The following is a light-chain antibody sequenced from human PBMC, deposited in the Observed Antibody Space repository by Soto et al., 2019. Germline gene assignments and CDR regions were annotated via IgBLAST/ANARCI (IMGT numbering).Light chain of an antibody. V-gene: IGKV2-28*01. CDR1: QGLLHSNGYNY. J-gene: IGKJ5*01. CDR2: LGS. CDR3: MQALQTPIT. Sequence: DIVMTQSPLSLPVTPGEPASISCRSSQGLLHSNGYNYLDWYLQKPGQSPHLLIYLGSNRASGVPDRFSGSGSGTDFTLKISRVEAEDVGVYYCMQALQTPITFGQGTRLEIK.